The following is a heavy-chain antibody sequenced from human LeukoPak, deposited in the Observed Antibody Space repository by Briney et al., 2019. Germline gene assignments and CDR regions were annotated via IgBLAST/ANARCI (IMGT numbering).Heavy chain of an antibody. J-gene: IGHJ4*02. D-gene: IGHD5-12*01. CDR1: GFTVSSNY. Sequence: GGSLRLSCAASGFTVSSNYMSWVRQAPEKGLEWVSVIYSGGSTYYADSVKGRFTISRDNSKNTLYLQMNSLRAEDTAVYYCARDLGVDGYNYYWGQGTLVTVSS. CDR2: IYSGGST. CDR3: ARDLGVDGYNYY. V-gene: IGHV3-66*01.